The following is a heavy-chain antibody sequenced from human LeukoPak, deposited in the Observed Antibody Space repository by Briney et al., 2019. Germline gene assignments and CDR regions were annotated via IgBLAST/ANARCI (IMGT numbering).Heavy chain of an antibody. Sequence: SETLSLTCTVSGGSISSGGYYWSWIRQHPGKGLEWIGYIYYSGSTYYNPSLKSRVTMSVDTSKNQFSLKLSSVTAADTAVYYCACSSSGWFWNYWGQGTLVTVSS. V-gene: IGHV4-31*03. CDR1: GGSISSGGYY. CDR2: IYYSGST. D-gene: IGHD6-19*01. J-gene: IGHJ4*02. CDR3: ACSSSGWFWNY.